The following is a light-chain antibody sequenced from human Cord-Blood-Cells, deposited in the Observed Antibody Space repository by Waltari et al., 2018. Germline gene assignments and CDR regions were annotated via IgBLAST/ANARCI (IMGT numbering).Light chain of an antibody. CDR1: SSDVGSYNL. J-gene: IGLJ1*01. CDR3: CSYAGSSTYV. Sequence: QSALTQPASVSGSPGQSLTISCTGTSSDVGSYNLVSWYQQHPGKAPKLMIYEGSKRPSGVSNRFSDSKSGNTASLTISGLQAEDEADYYCCSYAGSSTYVFGTGTKVTVL. V-gene: IGLV2-23*01. CDR2: EGS.